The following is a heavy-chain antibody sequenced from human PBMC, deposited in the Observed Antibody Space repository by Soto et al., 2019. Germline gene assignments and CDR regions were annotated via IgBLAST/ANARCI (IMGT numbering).Heavy chain of an antibody. J-gene: IGHJ5*02. V-gene: IGHV1-18*01. CDR3: ARVVRGVVNWFAP. CDR2: IATYNNNK. CDR1: GDTFANFG. Sequence: HLGQSGPEVKRPGASITVSCETSGDTFANFGLSWVRQAPGQGLEWMGWIATYNNNKNYTQKFQGRLTLTTDTSTSTAYMELESLGYDDTAVYYCARVVRGVVNWFAPWGQGTLVTVSS. D-gene: IGHD3-10*01.